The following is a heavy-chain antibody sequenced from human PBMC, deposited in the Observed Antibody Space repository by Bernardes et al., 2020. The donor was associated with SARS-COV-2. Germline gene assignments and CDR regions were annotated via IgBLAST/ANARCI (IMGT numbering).Heavy chain of an antibody. V-gene: IGHV1-18*01. Sequence: ASVKVSCKASGYTFTSYGISWVRQAPGQGLEWMGWISAYNGNTNYVQKLQGRVTMTTDTSTSTAYMELRSLRSDATAVYYCARAAVAGGEYYFDYWGQGTLVTVSS. CDR1: GYTFTSYG. CDR3: ARAAVAGGEYYFDY. CDR2: ISAYNGNT. J-gene: IGHJ4*02. D-gene: IGHD6-19*01.